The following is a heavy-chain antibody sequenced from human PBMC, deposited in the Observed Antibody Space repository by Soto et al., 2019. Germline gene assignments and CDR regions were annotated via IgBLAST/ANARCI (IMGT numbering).Heavy chain of an antibody. V-gene: IGHV4-31*03. CDR1: GGSISNGGYY. D-gene: IGHD2-2*01. CDR3: ARERWDCSSTSCHTHYGMDV. CDR2: IYYSGST. Sequence: SETLSLTCTVSGGSISNGGYYWSRIRQHPGKGLEWIGYIYYSGSTYYNPSLKSRVTISVDTSKNQFSLKLSSVTAADTAVYYCARERWDCSSTSCHTHYGMDVWGQGTTVTVSS. J-gene: IGHJ6*02.